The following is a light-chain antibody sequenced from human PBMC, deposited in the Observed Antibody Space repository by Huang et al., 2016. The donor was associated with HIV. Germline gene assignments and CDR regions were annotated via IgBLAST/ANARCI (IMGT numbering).Light chain of an antibody. CDR2: DTY. V-gene: IGKV3-15*01. J-gene: IGKJ1*01. CDR1: QSINNN. CDR3: QEYNKWPGT. Sequence: EIVMTQSPATLSVSPGERATLSCRTSQSINNNLAWYQQKPGHAPRLLSFDTYTRAAGFPARFSGSGSGTDFTLTISSLQSEDFAVYYCQEYNKWPGTFGQGTKVELK.